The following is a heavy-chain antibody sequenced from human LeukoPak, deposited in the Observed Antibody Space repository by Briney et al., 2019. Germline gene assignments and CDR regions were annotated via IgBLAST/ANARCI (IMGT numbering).Heavy chain of an antibody. CDR2: IYHRGTT. D-gene: IGHD3-10*01. J-gene: IGHJ4*02. CDR1: GYFISGGYY. Sequence: SETLSLTCTVSGYFISGGYYWDWVRQPPGEGLEWIGNIYHRGTTSYNPSLRGRITISVDTSKNQFSLRLTSVTAEDTAVYYCARGYYYGPDNAGEFDFWGEGILVTVSS. V-gene: IGHV4-38-2*02. CDR3: ARGYYYGPDNAGEFDF.